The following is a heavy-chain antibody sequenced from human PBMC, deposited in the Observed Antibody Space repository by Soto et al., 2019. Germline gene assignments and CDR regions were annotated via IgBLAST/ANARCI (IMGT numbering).Heavy chain of an antibody. CDR1: GYTFTGYY. J-gene: IGHJ4*02. CDR3: ARSIQKLEPPNY. Sequence: ASVKVSCKASGYTFTGYYMHWVRQAPGQGLEWMGWINPNSGGTNYAQKFQGWVTMTRDTSISTAYMDLSRLRSDDTAVYYCARSIQKLEPPNYWGQGTLVTVSS. V-gene: IGHV1-2*04. CDR2: INPNSGGT. D-gene: IGHD1-1*01.